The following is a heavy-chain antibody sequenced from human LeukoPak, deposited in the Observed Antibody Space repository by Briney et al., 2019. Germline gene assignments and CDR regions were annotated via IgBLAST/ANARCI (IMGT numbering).Heavy chain of an antibody. V-gene: IGHV1-18*01. J-gene: IGHJ3*02. CDR3: ARAQPQTPDAFDI. CDR2: ISAYNGNT. CDR1: GYTFPSYG. Sequence: GASVKVSCKASGYTFPSYGISWVRQAPGQGLEWMGWISAYNGNTNYAQKLQGRATMTTDTSTSTAYMELRSLRSDDTAVYYCARAQPQTPDAFDIWGQGTMVTVSS. D-gene: IGHD5-18*01.